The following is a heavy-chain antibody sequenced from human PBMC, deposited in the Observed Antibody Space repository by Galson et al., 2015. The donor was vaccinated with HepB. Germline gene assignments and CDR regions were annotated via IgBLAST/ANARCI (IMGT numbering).Heavy chain of an antibody. CDR1: GFTFRSYW. Sequence: SLRLSCAASGFTFRSYWMHWVRQAPGEGLVWVSRINNDGSTTNYADSVKGRFTISRDNAKNMLYVQMNSLKTEDTAVYYCARALVAFGGVIGFDYWGQGALVTVSS. CDR3: ARALVAFGGVIGFDY. CDR2: INNDGSTT. J-gene: IGHJ4*02. V-gene: IGHV3-74*01. D-gene: IGHD3-16*02.